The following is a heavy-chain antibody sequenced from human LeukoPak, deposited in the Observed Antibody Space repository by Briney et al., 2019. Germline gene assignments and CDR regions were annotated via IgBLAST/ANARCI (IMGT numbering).Heavy chain of an antibody. D-gene: IGHD4-17*01. CDR1: GGSISSSSYY. CDR3: ARNRVGTTVTSMGAFDI. Sequence: PSETLSLTCTVSGGSISSSSYYWGWIRQPPGKGLEWIGSIYYSGSTYYNPPLKSRVTISVDTSKNQFSLKLSSVTAADTAVYYCARNRVGTTVTSMGAFDIWGQGTMVTVSS. CDR2: IYYSGST. V-gene: IGHV4-39*07. J-gene: IGHJ3*02.